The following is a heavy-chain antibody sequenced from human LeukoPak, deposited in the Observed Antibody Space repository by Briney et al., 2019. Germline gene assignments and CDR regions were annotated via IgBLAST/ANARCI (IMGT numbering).Heavy chain of an antibody. Sequence: ASVKVSCTASGYTFTSYGISWVRQAPGRGLEWMGWISAYNGNTNYAQKLQGRVTMTTDTSTSTAYMELRSLRSDDTAVYYCARDGAGIAAAGTDFDYWGQGTLVTVSS. CDR2: ISAYNGNT. D-gene: IGHD6-13*01. J-gene: IGHJ4*02. CDR3: ARDGAGIAAAGTDFDY. V-gene: IGHV1-18*01. CDR1: GYTFTSYG.